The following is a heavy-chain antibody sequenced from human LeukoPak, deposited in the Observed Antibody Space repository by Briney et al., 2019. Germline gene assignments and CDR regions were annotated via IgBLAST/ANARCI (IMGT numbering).Heavy chain of an antibody. CDR2: INTNSGGT. J-gene: IGHJ5*02. CDR3: ARVPGRNVLRYLEASSNWFDP. CDR1: GYTFTGYY. D-gene: IGHD3-9*01. Sequence: GASVKVSCKASGYTFTGYYMHWVRQAPGQGLEWMGWINTNSGGTNYAQKFQGRVTMTRDTSISTAYMELSRLRSDDTAVYYCARVPGRNVLRYLEASSNWFDPWGQGTLVTVSS. V-gene: IGHV1-2*02.